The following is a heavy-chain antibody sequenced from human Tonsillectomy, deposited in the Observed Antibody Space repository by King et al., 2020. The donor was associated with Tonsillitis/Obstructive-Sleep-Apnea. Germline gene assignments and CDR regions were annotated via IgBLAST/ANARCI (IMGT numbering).Heavy chain of an antibody. CDR3: ASPSIAVAGYDAFDI. Sequence: PLQESGPGLVKPSETLSLTCTVSGGSISSYYWSWLRQPPGKGLEWIGYIYYSGSTNYNPSLKSRVTISVDTSKNQFSLKLSSVTAADTAVYYCASPSIAVAGYDAFDIWGQGTMVTVSS. J-gene: IGHJ3*02. CDR2: IYYSGST. CDR1: GGSISSYY. V-gene: IGHV4-59*01. D-gene: IGHD6-19*01.